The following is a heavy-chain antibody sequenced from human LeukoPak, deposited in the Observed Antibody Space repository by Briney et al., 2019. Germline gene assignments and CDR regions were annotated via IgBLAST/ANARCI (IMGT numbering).Heavy chain of an antibody. Sequence: GGSLRLSCAASGFTFSSYWMHWVRQAPGKGLVWVSRINSDGSSTSYADSVKGRFTISRDNAKNTLYLQMNSLRAEDTAVYYCAREGDGFGEYLDYWGQGTLVTVSS. CDR2: INSDGSST. CDR1: GFTFSSYW. D-gene: IGHD3-10*01. CDR3: AREGDGFGEYLDY. V-gene: IGHV3-74*01. J-gene: IGHJ4*02.